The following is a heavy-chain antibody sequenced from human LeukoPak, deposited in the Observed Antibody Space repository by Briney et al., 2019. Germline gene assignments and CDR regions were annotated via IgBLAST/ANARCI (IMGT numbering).Heavy chain of an antibody. CDR2: INPRGGST. CDR1: GYIFTTYY. D-gene: IGHD6-25*01. CDR3: ARVGVTAATADY. V-gene: IGHV1-46*01. Sequence: ASVKVSCKASGYIFTTYYMHWMRQAPGQGPEWMGIINPRGGSTDYAQKFQDRVTMTSDTSTGTVYMELNSLRSEDTAVYFCARVGVTAATADYWGQGTLVTVSS. J-gene: IGHJ4*02.